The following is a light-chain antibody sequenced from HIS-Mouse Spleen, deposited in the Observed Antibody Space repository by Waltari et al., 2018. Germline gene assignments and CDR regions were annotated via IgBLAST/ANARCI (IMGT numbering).Light chain of an antibody. J-gene: IGKJ1*01. CDR1: QSLLHSNGSNY. CDR2: LGS. Sequence: DSVMTQSPLSLPVTPGEPASISCRSSQSLLHSNGSNYLDWHLQKPGQSPQLLIYLGSNRASGVPDRFSGSGSGTDFTLKISRVEAEDVGVYYCMQALQTPRTFGQGTKVEIK. CDR3: MQALQTPRT. V-gene: IGKV2-28*01.